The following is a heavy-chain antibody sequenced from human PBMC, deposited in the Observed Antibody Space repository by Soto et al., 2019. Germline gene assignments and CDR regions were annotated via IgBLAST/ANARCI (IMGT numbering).Heavy chain of an antibody. D-gene: IGHD6-6*01. CDR2: ISSSGSST. Sequence: QVQLVESGGGLVKPGVSLRLPCAASGFTFGDYYMSWSRQAPGKGLEWVSYISSSGSSTYYVDSVRGRFTISRDNANNSLYLQMDSLGAEDTAVYYCARAAAARPAAGYWGQGTLVTVSS. CDR1: GFTFGDYY. CDR3: ARAAAARPAAGY. J-gene: IGHJ4*02. V-gene: IGHV3-11*01.